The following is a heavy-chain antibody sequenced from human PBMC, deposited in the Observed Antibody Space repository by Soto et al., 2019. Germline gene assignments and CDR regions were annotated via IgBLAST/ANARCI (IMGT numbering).Heavy chain of an antibody. V-gene: IGHV4-30-4*01. CDR2: IYYSGST. J-gene: IGHJ5*02. CDR3: ASIVTTVTA. CDR1: GDSITSDDYY. Sequence: QVHLQESGPGLVKPSQTLSLTCTVSGDSITSDDYYWTWIRQPPGKGLEWIGYIYYSGSTYYNPSLKSRLTISVDTSKHQFSLRLTSVTAADTAVYYCASIVTTVTAWGQGTLVTVSS. D-gene: IGHD4-17*01.